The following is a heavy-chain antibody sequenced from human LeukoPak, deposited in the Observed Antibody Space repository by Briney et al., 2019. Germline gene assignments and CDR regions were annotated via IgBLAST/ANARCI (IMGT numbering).Heavy chain of an antibody. Sequence: SETLSLTCTVSGDSLSSHYWSWIRQPPGKGLEWIGYIYGSGSTHYDPSLWSRVTISEDTSKNQFSLKLTSVTAADTAVYYCARNVGWYSHDSWGQGTLVTVSS. CDR3: ARNVGWYSHDS. CDR1: GDSLSSHY. J-gene: IGHJ4*02. D-gene: IGHD6-19*01. V-gene: IGHV4-59*08. CDR2: IYGSGST.